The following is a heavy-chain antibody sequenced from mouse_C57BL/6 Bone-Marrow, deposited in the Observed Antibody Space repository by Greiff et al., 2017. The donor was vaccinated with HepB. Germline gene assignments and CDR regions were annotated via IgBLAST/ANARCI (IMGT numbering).Heavy chain of an antibody. D-gene: IGHD1-1*01. CDR1: GYTFTSYG. CDR2: IYPRSGNT. CDR3: AFTVVAKGNY. V-gene: IGHV1-81*01. J-gene: IGHJ2*01. Sequence: VKLVESGAELARPGASVKLSCKASGYTFTSYGISWVKQRTGQGLEWIGEIYPRSGNTYYNEKFKGKATLTADKSSSTAYMELRSLTSEDSAVYFCAFTVVAKGNYWGQGTTLTVSS.